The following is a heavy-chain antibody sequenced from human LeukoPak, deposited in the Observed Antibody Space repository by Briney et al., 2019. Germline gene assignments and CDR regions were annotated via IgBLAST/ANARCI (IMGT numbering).Heavy chain of an antibody. V-gene: IGHV3-30-3*01. CDR2: ISYDGSNK. D-gene: IGHD2-2*01. J-gene: IGHJ4*02. CDR1: GFTFSSYA. CDR3: TRDESRSISCYAQ. Sequence: GGSLRLSCAASGFTFSSYAMHWFRQAPGKGLEWVAVISYDGSNKYYADSVKGRFTISRDNSKNTLYLQMNSLRAEDTAVYYCTRDESRSISCYAQWGQGTLVTASS.